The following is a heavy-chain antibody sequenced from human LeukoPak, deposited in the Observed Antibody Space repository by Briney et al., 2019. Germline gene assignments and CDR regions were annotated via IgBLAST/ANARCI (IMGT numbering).Heavy chain of an antibody. Sequence: ASVKVSCKVSGYTLTELSMHWVRQAPGKGLEWMGGFDPEDGETIYAQKFQGRVTMTEDTSTDTAYMELSSLRSEDTAVYYCATDPMTTLTRSQDYWGQGTLVTVSS. J-gene: IGHJ4*02. D-gene: IGHD4-17*01. V-gene: IGHV1-24*01. CDR3: ATDPMTTLTRSQDY. CDR2: FDPEDGET. CDR1: GYTLTELS.